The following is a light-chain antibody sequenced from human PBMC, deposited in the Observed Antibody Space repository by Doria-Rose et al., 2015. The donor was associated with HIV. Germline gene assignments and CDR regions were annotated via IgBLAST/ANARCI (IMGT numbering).Light chain of an antibody. CDR3: QQRSNWLWT. V-gene: IGKV3-11*01. CDR1: HRVATY. J-gene: IGKJ1*01. CDR2: DAS. Sequence: EFVLTQPPATLSLSPGDRATLSCSSSHRVATYLAWFQQKPGQPPSLLIYDASNRATGIPARFSGSGSGTDFTLTISSLEPEDFAVYYCQQRSNWLWTFGQGTKVEIK.